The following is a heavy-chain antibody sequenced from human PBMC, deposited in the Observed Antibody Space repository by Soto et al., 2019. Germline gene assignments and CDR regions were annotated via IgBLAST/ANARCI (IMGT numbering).Heavy chain of an antibody. CDR3: ARAGLEPGHFDY. D-gene: IGHD1-1*01. V-gene: IGHV1-69*13. CDR2: IIPIFGTA. J-gene: IGHJ4*02. CDR1: GGTFSSYA. Sequence: EASVKVSCKASGGTFSSYAISWVRQAPGQGLEWMGGIIPIFGTANYAQKFQGRVTITADESTSTAYMELSSLRSEDTAVYYCARAGLEPGHFDYWGQGTLVTVSS.